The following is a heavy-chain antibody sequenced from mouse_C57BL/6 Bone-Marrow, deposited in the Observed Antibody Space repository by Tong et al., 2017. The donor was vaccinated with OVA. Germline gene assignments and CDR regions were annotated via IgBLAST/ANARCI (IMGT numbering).Heavy chain of an antibody. CDR2: IWSGGST. D-gene: IGHD2-4*01. CDR3: AIKFYYDYDEGY. J-gene: IGHJ2*01. V-gene: IGHV2-2*01. CDR1: GFSLTSYG. Sequence: VQLKESGPGLVAPSQSLSITCTVSGFSLTSYGVHWVRQSPGKGLEWLGVIWSGGSTDYNAAFISRLSISKDNSKSQVFFKMNSLQADDTAIYYCAIKFYYDYDEGYWGQGTTLTVSS.